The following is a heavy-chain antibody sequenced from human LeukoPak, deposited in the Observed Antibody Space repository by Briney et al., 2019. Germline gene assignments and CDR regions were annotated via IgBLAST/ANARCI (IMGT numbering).Heavy chain of an antibody. D-gene: IGHD3-10*01. CDR2: IDPQDGQT. CDR1: GYGLSILS. CDR3: ATHLDRSYYYFDF. V-gene: IGHV1-24*01. J-gene: IGHJ4*02. Sequence: ASVKVSCKISGYGLSILSIHWVRQAPGEGLQWVGGIDPQDGQTIYAQPFHGRATISEDTFSDTAYLELNSLRSEDTALYYCATHLDRSYYYFDFWGQGTLVIVSP.